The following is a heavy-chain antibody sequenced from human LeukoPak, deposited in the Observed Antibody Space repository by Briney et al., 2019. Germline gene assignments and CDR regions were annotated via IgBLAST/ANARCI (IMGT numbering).Heavy chain of an antibody. CDR3: ARDHLYGDYGLAY. V-gene: IGHV4-34*01. Sequence: PSETLSLTCAVYGGSFSGFYWSWIRQPPGMRLEWIGEINHSGSTNYNPSLKSRVTISIDTSKNQFSLKLTSVTAADTAAYYCARDHLYGDYGLAYWGQGTLVTVSS. J-gene: IGHJ4*02. D-gene: IGHD4-17*01. CDR1: GGSFSGFY. CDR2: INHSGST.